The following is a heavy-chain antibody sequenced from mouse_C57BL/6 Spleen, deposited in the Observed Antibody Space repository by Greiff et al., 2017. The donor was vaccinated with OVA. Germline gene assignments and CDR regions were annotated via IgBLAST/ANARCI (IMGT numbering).Heavy chain of an antibody. CDR2: IHPNSGST. Sequence: VQLQQPGAELVKPGASVKLSCKASGYTFTSYWMHWVKQRPGQGLEWIGMIHPNSGSTNYNEKFKSKATLTVDKSSSTAYMQLSSLTSEDSAVYYWASSTTVGEVAWFAYWGQGTLVTVSA. V-gene: IGHV1-64*01. CDR1: GYTFTSYW. D-gene: IGHD1-1*01. CDR3: ASSTTVGEVAWFAY. J-gene: IGHJ3*01.